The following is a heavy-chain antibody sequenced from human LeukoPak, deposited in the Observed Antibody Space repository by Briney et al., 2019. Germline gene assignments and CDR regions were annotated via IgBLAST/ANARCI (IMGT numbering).Heavy chain of an antibody. CDR3: AREFRNYDILTGLDY. Sequence: PGGSLRLSCAASGFTFSSYVIKWVRQAPGKGLEWVSSISSSSSYIYYADSVKGRFTISRDNAKNSLYLQMSSLRAEDTAVYYCAREFRNYDILTGLDYWGQGTLVTVSS. J-gene: IGHJ4*02. D-gene: IGHD3-9*01. CDR2: ISSSSSYI. CDR1: GFTFSSYV. V-gene: IGHV3-21*01.